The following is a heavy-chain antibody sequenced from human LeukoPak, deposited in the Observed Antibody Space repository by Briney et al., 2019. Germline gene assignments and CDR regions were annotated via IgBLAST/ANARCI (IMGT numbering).Heavy chain of an antibody. J-gene: IGHJ4*02. CDR2: ISSSSSHI. CDR1: GFTFSSYS. CDR3: ARDRGPNWWEVYAFDN. V-gene: IGHV3-21*01. D-gene: IGHD3-10*01. Sequence: GGSLRLSCVASGFTFSSYSINWVRQAPGKGLEWVSSISSSSSHIYYGDSVKGRFIISRDNAKNSLYLHMNSLRAEDTAVYYCARDRGPNWWEVYAFDNWGQGTLVTVSS.